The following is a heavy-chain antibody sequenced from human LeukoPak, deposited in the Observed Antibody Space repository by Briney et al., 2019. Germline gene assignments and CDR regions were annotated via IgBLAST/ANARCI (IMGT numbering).Heavy chain of an antibody. V-gene: IGHV3-23*01. CDR3: AKQGFGC. CDR2: ISGSADNT. Sequence: GQARGEGLDWFSTISGSADNTNYAEAVKGRFTISRDNSKNTMYLQMNSLRAEATAVYYCAKQGFGCWGQGTLVTVSS. J-gene: IGHJ4*02.